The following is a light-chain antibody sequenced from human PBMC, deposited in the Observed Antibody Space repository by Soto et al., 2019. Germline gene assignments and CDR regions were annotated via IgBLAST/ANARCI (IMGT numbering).Light chain of an antibody. J-gene: IGKJ2*01. CDR2: GAS. CDR1: QSVSSSY. V-gene: IGKV3-20*01. Sequence: EIVLTQSPGTLSLSPGERATLSCRASQSVSSSYLAWYQQKPGQAHRLLIYGASSRATGIPDRFSGSGSGTAFTLTISRLEPEDVAVYYCQQYGSSPRYTFGQGTKLEIK. CDR3: QQYGSSPRYT.